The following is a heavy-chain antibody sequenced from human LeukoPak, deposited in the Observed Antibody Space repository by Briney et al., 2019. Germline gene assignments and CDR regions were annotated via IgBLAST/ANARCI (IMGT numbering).Heavy chain of an antibody. J-gene: IGHJ4*02. Sequence: GGSLRLSCAASGFIFSSYVMNWVRQAPGKGLERVSGISDSDDNTHNADSVKGRFTISRDNSKNTLYLHTNSLRAEDTAVYYCAKGGLRLGFDSWGQGTLVTVSS. D-gene: IGHD3-16*01. CDR2: ISDSDDNT. V-gene: IGHV3-23*01. CDR3: AKGGLRLGFDS. CDR1: GFIFSSYV.